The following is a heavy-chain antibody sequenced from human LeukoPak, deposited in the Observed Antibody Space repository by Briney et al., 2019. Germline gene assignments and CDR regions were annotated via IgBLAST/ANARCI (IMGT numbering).Heavy chain of an antibody. CDR2: IWYDGSNK. J-gene: IGHJ6*02. CDR1: GFTFSSYG. CDR3: AREGNTAMDTYYYYGMDV. D-gene: IGHD5-18*01. Sequence: PGRSLRLSCAASGFTFSSYGMHWVRQAPGKGLEWVAVIWYDGSNKYYADSVKGRFTISRDNSKNTLYLQMNSLRAEDTAVYYCAREGNTAMDTYYYYGMDVWGQGTTVTVSS. V-gene: IGHV3-33*01.